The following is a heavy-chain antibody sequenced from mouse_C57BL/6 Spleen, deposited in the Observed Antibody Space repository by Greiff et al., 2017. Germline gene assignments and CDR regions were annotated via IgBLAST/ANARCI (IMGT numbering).Heavy chain of an antibody. CDR1: GYTFTSYW. D-gene: IGHD2-1*01. Sequence: QVQLQQPGAELVRPGSSVKLSCKASGYTFTSYWMHWVKQRPIQGLEWIGNIDPSDSETHYNQKFKDKATLTVDKSSSTAYMQLSSLTSEDSAVYYCARAGVMVTRYYYAMDYWGQGTSVTVSS. CDR2: IDPSDSET. J-gene: IGHJ4*01. CDR3: ARAGVMVTRYYYAMDY. V-gene: IGHV1-52*01.